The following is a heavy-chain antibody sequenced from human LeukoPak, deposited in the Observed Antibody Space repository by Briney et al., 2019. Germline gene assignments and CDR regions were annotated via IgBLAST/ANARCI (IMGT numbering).Heavy chain of an antibody. J-gene: IGHJ4*02. D-gene: IGHD6-19*01. CDR3: ARQSQWLVHFDY. CDR2: IYYSGST. CDR1: GGSISSSGYY. V-gene: IGHV4-39*01. Sequence: SESLSLTCTVSGGSISSSGYYWGWIRQPPGKGLEWIGSIYYSGSTYYNPSLKSRVTISVDTSKNQFSLKLSSVTAADTAVYYCARQSQWLVHFDYWGQGTLVTVSS.